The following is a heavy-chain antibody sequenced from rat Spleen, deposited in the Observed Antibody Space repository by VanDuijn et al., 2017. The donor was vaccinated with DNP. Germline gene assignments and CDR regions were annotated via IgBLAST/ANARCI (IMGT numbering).Heavy chain of an antibody. Sequence: EVQLVESGGGLVQPGRSMKLSCAASGFIFNDFWMGWVRQAPGKGREWNGQINKESGTIIYSPSLKDKFTISRDNAQNTLYLQMSKLGSEDTAIYYCARIDYYNNYIYGYGYTYVYYFDYWGQGVMVTVSS. CDR3: ARIDYYNNYIYGYGYTYVYYFDY. J-gene: IGHJ2*01. D-gene: IGHD1-2*01. V-gene: IGHV4-2*01. CDR2: INKESGTI. CDR1: GFIFNDFW.